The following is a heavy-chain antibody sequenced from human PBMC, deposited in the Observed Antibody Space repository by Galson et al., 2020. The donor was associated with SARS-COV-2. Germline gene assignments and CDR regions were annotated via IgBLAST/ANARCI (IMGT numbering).Heavy chain of an antibody. CDR3: ARRKDIWFGELHD. V-gene: IGHV4-39*01. CDR1: GGSISSSSYY. D-gene: IGHD3-10*01. CDR2: IYYSGST. Sequence: SETLSLTCTVSGGSISSSSYYWGWIRQPPGKGLEWIGSIYYSGSTYYNPSLKSRVTISVDTSKNQFSLKLSSVTAADTAVYYCARRKDIWFGELHDWGQGTLVTVSS. J-gene: IGHJ4*02.